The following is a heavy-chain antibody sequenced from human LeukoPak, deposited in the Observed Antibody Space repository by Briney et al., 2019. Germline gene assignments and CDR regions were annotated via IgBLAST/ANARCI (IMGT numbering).Heavy chain of an antibody. J-gene: IGHJ4*02. V-gene: IGHV3-21*06. CDR2: ISSGGNYK. CDR3: ARDTRQTSVTNFDS. D-gene: IGHD4-17*01. Sequence: PGESLRLSCATSGFTFSSYAMDWVRQAPGKGLEWVSSISSGGNYKYYGDSVWGRFTISRDDAKNSLYLEMNSLRAEDTAVYYCARDTRQTSVTNFDSRGQGTLVIVS. CDR1: GFTFSSYA.